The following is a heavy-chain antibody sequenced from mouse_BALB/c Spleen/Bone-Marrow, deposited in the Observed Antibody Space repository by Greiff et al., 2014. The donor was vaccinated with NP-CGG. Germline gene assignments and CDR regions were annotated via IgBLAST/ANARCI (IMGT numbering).Heavy chain of an antibody. CDR3: ARDYSGYFDF. D-gene: IGHD5-1*01. CDR2: IRNKPNGYTT. V-gene: IGHV7-3*02. Sequence: EVKVEESGGGLVQLGGSLRLSCTTSGFTFTDYFMTWVRQPPGKALEWLGFIRNKPNGYTTEYNPSVKGRFTISRDNSQGILYLQMNTLRAEDSAIYYCARDYSGYFDFWGQGTTLTVSS. J-gene: IGHJ2*01. CDR1: GFTFTDYF.